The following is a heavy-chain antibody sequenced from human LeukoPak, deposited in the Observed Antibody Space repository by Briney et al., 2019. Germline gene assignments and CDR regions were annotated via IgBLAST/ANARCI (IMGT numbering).Heavy chain of an antibody. CDR2: INHNGNVN. D-gene: IGHD3-16*01. CDR3: ARGGGLDV. CDR1: GFTFDDYA. V-gene: IGHV3-7*03. Sequence: GGSLRLSCAASGFTFDDYAMHWVRQAPGKGLEWVASINHNGNVNYYVDSVKGRFTISRDNAKNSLYLQMSNLRAEDTAVYFCARGGGLDVWGQGATVTVSS. J-gene: IGHJ6*02.